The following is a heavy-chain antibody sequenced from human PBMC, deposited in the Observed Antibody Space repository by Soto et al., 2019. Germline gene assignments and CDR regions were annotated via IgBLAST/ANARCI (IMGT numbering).Heavy chain of an antibody. CDR3: ARHSGSGWFDY. CDR1: GGSISSYY. V-gene: IGHV4-59*08. CDR2: IYYSGST. D-gene: IGHD6-19*01. Sequence: QVQLQESGPGLVKPSETLSLTCTVSGGSISSYYWSWIRQPPGKGLEWIGYIYYSGSTNYNPSLKSRVTISVDTSKNQFSLKLSSVTAADTAVYYCARHSGSGWFDYWGQGTLVTVSS. J-gene: IGHJ4*02.